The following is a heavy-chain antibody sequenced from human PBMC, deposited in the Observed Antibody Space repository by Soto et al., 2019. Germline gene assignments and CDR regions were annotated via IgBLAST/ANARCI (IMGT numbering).Heavy chain of an antibody. CDR3: ARVYSSSWYDTFEYFQH. CDR1: GFTFSSYW. D-gene: IGHD6-13*01. CDR2: IKQDGSEK. V-gene: IGHV3-7*01. J-gene: IGHJ1*01. Sequence: EVQLVESGGGLVQPGGSLRLSCAASGFTFSSYWMSWVRQAPGKGLEWVANIKQDGSEKYYVDSVKGRFTISRDNAKNSLYLQMNCLRAEDTAVYYCARVYSSSWYDTFEYFQHWGQGTLVTVSS.